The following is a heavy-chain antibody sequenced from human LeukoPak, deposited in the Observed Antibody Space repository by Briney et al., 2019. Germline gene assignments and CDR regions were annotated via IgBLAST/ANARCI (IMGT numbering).Heavy chain of an antibody. Sequence: PGGSLRLSCAASGFDFSSNGMHWVRRAPGQGLVWVSRIKGDGISTNYADSVKGRFTISRDIAKNTLYLQMNSLRAEDTGVYYCAKDHYWSIDYWGRGTLVTVSS. CDR3: AKDHYWSIDY. V-gene: IGHV3-74*01. CDR1: GFDFSSNG. CDR2: IKGDGIST. D-gene: IGHD3-3*01. J-gene: IGHJ4*02.